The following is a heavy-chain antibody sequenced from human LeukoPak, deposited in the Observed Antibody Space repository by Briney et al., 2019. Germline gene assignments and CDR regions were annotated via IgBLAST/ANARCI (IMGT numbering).Heavy chain of an antibody. CDR2: INPNSGGT. CDR3: AREVDCSSPSCQLDY. V-gene: IGHV1-2*02. J-gene: IGHJ4*02. D-gene: IGHD2-2*01. Sequence: ASVKVSCKASGYTFTSYYMHWVRQAPGQGLEWMAWINPNSGGTNYAQKFQGRVTMTRDTSITTAYLELSSLRSDDTAVYYCAREVDCSSPSCQLDYWGQGTLVTVSS. CDR1: GYTFTSYY.